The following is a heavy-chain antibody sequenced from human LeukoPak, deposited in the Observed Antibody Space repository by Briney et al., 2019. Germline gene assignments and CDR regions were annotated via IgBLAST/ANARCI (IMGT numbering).Heavy chain of an antibody. V-gene: IGHV3-7*01. J-gene: IGHJ4*02. D-gene: IGHD2-21*01. CDR2: IKEDGSQK. Sequence: QPGGSLRLSCAASGFTFSNYWMAWVRQAPGKGLEWVANIKEDGSQKYYVGSVKGRFTISRDNAKNSVYLQMNSLRAEDTAVYYCARDATRGGDFDYWGQGTLVTVSS. CDR1: GFTFSNYW. CDR3: ARDATRGGDFDY.